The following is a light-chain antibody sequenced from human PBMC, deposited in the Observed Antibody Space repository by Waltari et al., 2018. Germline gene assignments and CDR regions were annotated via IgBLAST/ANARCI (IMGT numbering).Light chain of an antibody. CDR1: SGHSTNI. CDR3: QTGGHGTWV. CDR2: VNRAGSH. Sequence: QLVLTQSPSASASLGASFKLTCTLSSGHSTNIIAWLQQQPAKGPRYLMNVNRAGSHNKGVGIPDRFSCSSSGAERYLTISSLQSEDEADYYCQTGGHGTWVFGGGTRLTVL. V-gene: IGLV4-69*01. J-gene: IGLJ2*01.